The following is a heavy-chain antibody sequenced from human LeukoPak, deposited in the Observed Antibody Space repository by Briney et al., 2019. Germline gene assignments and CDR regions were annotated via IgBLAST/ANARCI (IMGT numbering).Heavy chain of an antibody. V-gene: IGHV4-61*02. Sequence: SETLSLTCTVSGGSISSGSYYWSWIRQPAGKGLEWIGRIYTSGSTNYNPSLKSRVTISVDTSKNQFSLKLSSVTAADTAVYYCARDRAGYCSSTSCFNWFDPWGQGTLVTVSS. D-gene: IGHD2-2*01. CDR2: IYTSGST. J-gene: IGHJ5*02. CDR1: GGSISSGSYY. CDR3: ARDRAGYCSSTSCFNWFDP.